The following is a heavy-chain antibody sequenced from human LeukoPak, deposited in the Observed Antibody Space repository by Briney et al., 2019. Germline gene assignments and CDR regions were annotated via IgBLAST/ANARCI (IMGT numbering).Heavy chain of an antibody. CDR1: GFTVSNTY. D-gene: IGHD1-1*01. Sequence: GGSLRLSCAASGFTVSNTYMSWVRQAPGKGLEWVSAIYSAESTYYVDSVKGRFTISRDNSKNTLYLQMNSLRAEDTAVYYCARLNRRQMTSFDYWGQGTLITVSS. V-gene: IGHV3-53*01. J-gene: IGHJ4*02. CDR2: IYSAEST. CDR3: ARLNRRQMTSFDY.